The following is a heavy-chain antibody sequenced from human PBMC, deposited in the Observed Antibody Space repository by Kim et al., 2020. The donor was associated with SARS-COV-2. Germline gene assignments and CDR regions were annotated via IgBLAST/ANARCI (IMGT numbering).Heavy chain of an antibody. CDR1: GFTFSSYA. Sequence: GGSLRLSCAASGFTFSSYAMSWVRQAPGKGLEWVSAISGSGGSTYYADSVKGRFTISRDNSKNTLYLQMNSLRAEDTTVYYCAKLSGYSGYDYVPFDYWGQGTLVTVSS. J-gene: IGHJ4*02. CDR3: AKLSGYSGYDYVPFDY. CDR2: ISGSGGST. V-gene: IGHV3-23*01. D-gene: IGHD5-12*01.